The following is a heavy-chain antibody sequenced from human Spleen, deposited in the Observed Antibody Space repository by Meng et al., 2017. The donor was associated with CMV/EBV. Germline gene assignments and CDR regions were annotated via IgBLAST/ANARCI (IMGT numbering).Heavy chain of an antibody. CDR2: VHHSGNT. Sequence: SETLSLTCTVSSYSISSGYFWGWIRQPPGKGLEWIGSVHHSGNTYYNPSLKSRLTISVDTSKNQFSLKLNSVTAADTAVYYCAREVGSGWYFDYWGPGTLVTVSS. D-gene: IGHD6-19*01. J-gene: IGHJ4*02. V-gene: IGHV4-38-2*02. CDR1: SYSISSGYF. CDR3: AREVGSGWYFDY.